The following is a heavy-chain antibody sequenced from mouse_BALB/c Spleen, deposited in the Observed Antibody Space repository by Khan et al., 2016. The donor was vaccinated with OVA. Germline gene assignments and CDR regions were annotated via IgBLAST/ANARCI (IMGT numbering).Heavy chain of an antibody. D-gene: IGHD2-10*01. CDR1: GFSLTGYG. V-gene: IGHV2-6-7*01. Sequence: QVQLKESGPGLVAPSQSLSITSTVSGFSLTGYGVNWVRQPPGKGLEWLGMIWGDGTTDYNSALNSRLSISKDNSKSQVFLKMNSLQTDDTARYYCARAYYGNYREAMDYWGQGTSVTGSS. CDR2: IWGDGTT. CDR3: ARAYYGNYREAMDY. J-gene: IGHJ4*01.